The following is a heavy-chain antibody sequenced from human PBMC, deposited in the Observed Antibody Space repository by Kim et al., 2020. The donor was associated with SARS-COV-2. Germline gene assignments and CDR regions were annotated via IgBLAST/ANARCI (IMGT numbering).Heavy chain of an antibody. D-gene: IGHD1-7*01. V-gene: IGHV3-23*01. J-gene: IGHJ4*02. Sequence: DSVKGRFTIARDNSKNTLYLQMNSLRAEDTAVYYCAKLLLSWNYPGYFDYWGQGTLVTVSP. CDR3: AKLLLSWNYPGYFDY.